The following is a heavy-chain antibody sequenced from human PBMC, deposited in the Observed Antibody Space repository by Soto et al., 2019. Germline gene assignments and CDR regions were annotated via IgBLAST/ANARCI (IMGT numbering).Heavy chain of an antibody. CDR1: GGSISSYY. D-gene: IGHD3-22*01. CDR2: IYTSGST. Sequence: PSETLSLTCTVSGGSISSYYWSWIRQPAGKGLEWIGRIYTSGSTNYNPSLKSRVTMSVDTSKNQFSLKLSSVTAADTAVDYCAKGGYYYDSSGYYDDAFDIWGQGTMVT. V-gene: IGHV4-4*07. J-gene: IGHJ3*02. CDR3: AKGGYYYDSSGYYDDAFDI.